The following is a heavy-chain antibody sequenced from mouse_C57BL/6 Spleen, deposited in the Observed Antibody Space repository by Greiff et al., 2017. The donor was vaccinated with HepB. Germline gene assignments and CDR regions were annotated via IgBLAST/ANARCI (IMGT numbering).Heavy chain of an antibody. CDR1: GYTFTDYE. J-gene: IGHJ3*01. CDR2: IDPETGGT. D-gene: IGHD1-1*01. Sequence: VQLQQSGAELVRPGASVTLSCKASGYTFTDYEMHWVKQTPVHGLEWIGAIDPETGGTAYNHKFKGKAILTADKSSSTAYMELRSLTSEDSAVYYCTGSSLFAYWGQGTLVTVSA. CDR3: TGSSLFAY. V-gene: IGHV1-15*01.